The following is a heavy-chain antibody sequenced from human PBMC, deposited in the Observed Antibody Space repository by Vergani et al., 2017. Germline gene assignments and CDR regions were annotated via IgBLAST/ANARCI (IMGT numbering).Heavy chain of an antibody. V-gene: IGHV3-30*18. J-gene: IGHJ4*02. CDR3: AKVPGSTKAYFDY. Sequence: QVQLVESGGGVVQRGGSLRLSCATSGFTLSTYDMHWVRQAPGKGLEWVAVISYDGSYKYYADSVKDRFTISRDNSKNTLYLQMNSLRAEDTAVYYCAKVPGSTKAYFDYWGQGTLVTVSS. CDR2: ISYDGSYK. D-gene: IGHD2-2*01. CDR1: GFTLSTYD.